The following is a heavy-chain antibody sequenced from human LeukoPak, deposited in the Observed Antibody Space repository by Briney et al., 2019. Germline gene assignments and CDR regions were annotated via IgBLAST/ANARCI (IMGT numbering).Heavy chain of an antibody. CDR2: IYYSGST. CDR3: ARVSRDLPDDDAFDI. CDR1: GGSIRSGGYY. J-gene: IGHJ3*02. Sequence: SETLSLTCSVSGGSIRSGGYYWSWIRQPPGKGLEWIGYIYYSGSTNYNPSLKSRVTISVDTSKNQFSLKLSSVTAADTAVYYCARVSRDLPDDDAFDIWGQGTMVTVSS. V-gene: IGHV4-61*08. D-gene: IGHD1-14*01.